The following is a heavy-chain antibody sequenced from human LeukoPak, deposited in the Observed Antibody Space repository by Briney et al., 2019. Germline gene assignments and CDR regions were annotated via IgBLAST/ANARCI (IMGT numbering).Heavy chain of an antibody. CDR2: ISANNGNT. V-gene: IGHV1-18*01. D-gene: IGHD2-2*01. CDR1: GYSFGIFG. Sequence: ASVKVSCKASGYSFGIFGISWVRQAPGQGLECMGCISANNGNTNYAQNLQGRVTMTTDTSTSTAYMELRSLRSDDTAVYYCARVGVVVPAAWFDPWGQGTLVTVSS. J-gene: IGHJ5*02. CDR3: ARVGVVVPAAWFDP.